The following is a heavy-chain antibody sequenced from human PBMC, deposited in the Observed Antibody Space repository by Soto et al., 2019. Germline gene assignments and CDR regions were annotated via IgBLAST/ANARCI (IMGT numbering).Heavy chain of an antibody. V-gene: IGHV4-30-4*01. CDR2: IYYSGST. CDR3: ARAYGDYAEYFEH. D-gene: IGHD4-17*01. CDR1: GGSISGANYY. Sequence: PSETLSLTCTVSGGSISGANYYWSWIRQAPGKGLEWIGYIYYSGSTYYNPSLKSRVTISVDTSKNQFSLKLSSVTAADTAVYYCARAYGDYAEYFEHWGQGTQVTVSS. J-gene: IGHJ1*01.